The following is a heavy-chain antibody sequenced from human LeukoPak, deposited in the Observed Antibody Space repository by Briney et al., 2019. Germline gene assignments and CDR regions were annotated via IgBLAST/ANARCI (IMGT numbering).Heavy chain of an antibody. J-gene: IGHJ4*02. D-gene: IGHD3-22*01. CDR1: GYSISSGYY. CDR3: AIQAMIVLDPSFDY. V-gene: IGHV4-38-2*01. Sequence: SETLSLTCAVSGYSISSGYYWGWIRQPPGKGLEWIGSIYHSGSTYYNPSLKSRVTISVDTSKNQFSLKLSSVTAADTAVYYCAIQAMIVLDPSFDYWGQGTLVTVSS. CDR2: IYHSGST.